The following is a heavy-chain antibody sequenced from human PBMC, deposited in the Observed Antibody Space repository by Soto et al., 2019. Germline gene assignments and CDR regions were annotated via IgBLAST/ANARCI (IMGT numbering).Heavy chain of an antibody. Sequence: GASVKVSCKASGGTFSSNGISWVRQAPGQGLEWVGGIIPIFGAAHNTPKFQGRVTITADDSTTTAYMELSSLRSEDTAVYYCARDGPYSSSSLVSPYYYAMDVWGQGTTVTVSS. CDR1: GGTFSSNG. CDR2: IIPIFGAA. V-gene: IGHV1-69*13. D-gene: IGHD6-6*01. CDR3: ARDGPYSSSSLVSPYYYAMDV. J-gene: IGHJ6*02.